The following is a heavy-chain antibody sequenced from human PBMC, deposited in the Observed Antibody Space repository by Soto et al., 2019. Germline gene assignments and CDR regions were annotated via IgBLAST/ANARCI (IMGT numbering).Heavy chain of an antibody. CDR2: IIPILGET. V-gene: IGHV1-69*08. Sequence: VQLVQSGAEVKKPGSSVRVSCKASGTIFSSYTISWVRQAPGQGLEWMGRIIPILGETNSAQKFQDRVTLTADKSTNTAYMELNSLRLEDTAVYYCARGLGGRMDVWGQGTTVTVSS. D-gene: IGHD3-16*01. CDR3: ARGLGGRMDV. J-gene: IGHJ6*02. CDR1: GTIFSSYT.